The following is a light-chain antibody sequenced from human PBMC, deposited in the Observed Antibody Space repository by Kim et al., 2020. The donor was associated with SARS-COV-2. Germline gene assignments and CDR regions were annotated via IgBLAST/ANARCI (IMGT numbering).Light chain of an antibody. CDR3: QQYGSSPRT. J-gene: IGKJ1*01. Sequence: YPGERATLSCRASQSVSSSYLAWYQQKPGQAPRLLIYGASSRATGIPDRFSGSGSGTDFTLTINRLEPEDFAVYYCQQYGSSPRTFGQGTKVDIK. CDR1: QSVSSSY. CDR2: GAS. V-gene: IGKV3-20*01.